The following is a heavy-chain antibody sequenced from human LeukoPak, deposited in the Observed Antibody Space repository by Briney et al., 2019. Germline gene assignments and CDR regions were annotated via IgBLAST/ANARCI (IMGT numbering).Heavy chain of an antibody. CDR2: MNPNSGNA. Sequence: ASVKVSCTASGYTFTSYDINWVRQATGQGLEWMGWMNPNSGNAGYAQKFQGRVTMTRDMSTSTVYMELSSLRPEDTAVYNCAREDASSFDYWGQGTLVTVSS. CDR3: AREDASSFDY. CDR1: GYTFTSYD. J-gene: IGHJ4*02. D-gene: IGHD3-16*01. V-gene: IGHV1-8*01.